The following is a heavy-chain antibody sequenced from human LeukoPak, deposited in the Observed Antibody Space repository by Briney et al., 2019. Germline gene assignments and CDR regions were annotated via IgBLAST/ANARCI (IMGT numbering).Heavy chain of an antibody. Sequence: PSQTLSLTCTVSGGSIRSGGYYWSWIRQHPGEGLEWIGFLYYSGNTYYNPSLKSRVTISVDTSKNQFSLKLSSVTAADTAVYYCARVGYYDSSGFGEIDYWGQGTLVTVSS. CDR2: LYYSGNT. CDR3: ARVGYYDSSGFGEIDY. V-gene: IGHV4-31*03. J-gene: IGHJ4*02. D-gene: IGHD3-22*01. CDR1: GGSIRSGGYY.